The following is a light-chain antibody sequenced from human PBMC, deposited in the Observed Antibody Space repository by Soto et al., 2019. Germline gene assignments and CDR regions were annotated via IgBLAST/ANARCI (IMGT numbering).Light chain of an antibody. CDR1: QSVSSS. CDR2: AAS. V-gene: IGKV1-5*01. Sequence: DIQMTQSPYTLSAFVGDRVTITCRASQSVSSSLAWYQQKPGKAPKLLIYAASTLESGVSSRFSGSGFGTEFTLTISSLQPDDFATYYCQQYESFSPYTFGQGNNVEIK. J-gene: IGKJ2*01. CDR3: QQYESFSPYT.